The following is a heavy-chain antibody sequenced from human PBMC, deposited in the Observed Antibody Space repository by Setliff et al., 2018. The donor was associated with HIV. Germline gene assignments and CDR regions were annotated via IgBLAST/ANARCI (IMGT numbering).Heavy chain of an antibody. V-gene: IGHV4-38-2*01. CDR1: GYSISSGYY. CDR2: IYHSGTT. CDR3: ARDHVFGSRTGFDP. Sequence: SETLSLTCAVSGYSISSGYYWGWIRQTPGKGLEWIGSIYHSGTTYSNASLRSRVMISVDTSKNQFSLKLSAVTAADTAVYYCARDHVFGSRTGFDPWGPGILVTVSS. J-gene: IGHJ5*02. D-gene: IGHD3-10*01.